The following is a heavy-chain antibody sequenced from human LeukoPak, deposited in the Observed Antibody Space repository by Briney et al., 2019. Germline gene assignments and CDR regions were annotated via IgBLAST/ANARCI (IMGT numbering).Heavy chain of an antibody. D-gene: IGHD2-2*01. CDR1: GFTFSSYS. V-gene: IGHV3-21*01. CDR2: ISSSSSYI. J-gene: IGHJ4*02. Sequence: PGGSLRLSCAASGFTFSSYSMNWARQAPGKGLEWVSSISSSSSYIYYADSVKGRFTISRDNAKNSLYLQMNSLRAEDTAVYYCARVEYCSSTSCYYFDYWGQGTLVTVSS. CDR3: ARVEYCSSTSCYYFDY.